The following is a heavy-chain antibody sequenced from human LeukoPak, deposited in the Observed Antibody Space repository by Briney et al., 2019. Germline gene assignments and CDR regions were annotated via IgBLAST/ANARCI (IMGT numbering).Heavy chain of an antibody. CDR3: ARGRLGYCSSTRCYILDY. V-gene: IGHV1-8*01. D-gene: IGHD2-2*02. Sequence: ASVKVSCKASGYTFTNYDINWVRQATGQGLEWLGWMNPNSGNTGYAQKFQGRVTMTRNTSISTAYMELSSLRSEDTAVYFCARGRLGYCSSTRCYILDYWGQGTLVTVSS. J-gene: IGHJ4*02. CDR2: MNPNSGNT. CDR1: GYTFTNYD.